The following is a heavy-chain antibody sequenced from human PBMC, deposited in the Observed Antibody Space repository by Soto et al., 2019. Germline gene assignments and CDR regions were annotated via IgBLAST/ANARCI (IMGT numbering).Heavy chain of an antibody. V-gene: IGHV4-39*01. CDR2: IYYSGST. CDR3: ARHYYDSSGYWADAFDI. CDR1: GGSISSSSYY. D-gene: IGHD3-22*01. J-gene: IGHJ3*02. Sequence: PSETLSLTCTASGGSISSSSYYWGWIRQPPGKGLEWIGSIYYSGSTYYNPSLKSRVTISVDTSKNQFSLKLSSVTAADTAVYYCARHYYDSSGYWADAFDIWGQGTMVTVSS.